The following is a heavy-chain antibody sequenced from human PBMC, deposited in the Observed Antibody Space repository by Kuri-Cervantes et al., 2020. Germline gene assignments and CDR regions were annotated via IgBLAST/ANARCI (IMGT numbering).Heavy chain of an antibody. CDR1: GFTFSSYD. V-gene: IGHV3-74*01. D-gene: IGHD6-13*01. CDR3: ARGGSLYRSASSCPLIYMDV. Sequence: GGSLRLSCAASGFTFSSYDMHWVRQATGKGLEWVSRINSDGSDRIYADSVKGRFTISRDTGKNTLFLQVNSLGVADTAVYYCARGGSLYRSASSCPLIYMDVWGKGTTVTVSS. CDR2: INSDGSDR. J-gene: IGHJ6*03.